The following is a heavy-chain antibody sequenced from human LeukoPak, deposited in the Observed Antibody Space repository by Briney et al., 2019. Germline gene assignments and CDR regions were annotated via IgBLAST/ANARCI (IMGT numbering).Heavy chain of an antibody. V-gene: IGHV1-46*01. J-gene: IGHJ4*02. CDR3: ARGPGGGYDSSGYYFDY. CDR1: GYTFTSYY. CDR2: INPSGGST. D-gene: IGHD3-22*01. Sequence: ASVKVSCKASGYTFTSYYMHWVRQAPGQGLEWMGIINPSGGSTSYAQKFQGRVTMTRDTSTSTVYMELSSLRSEDTAVYYCARGPGGGYDSSGYYFDYWGQGTLVTVSS.